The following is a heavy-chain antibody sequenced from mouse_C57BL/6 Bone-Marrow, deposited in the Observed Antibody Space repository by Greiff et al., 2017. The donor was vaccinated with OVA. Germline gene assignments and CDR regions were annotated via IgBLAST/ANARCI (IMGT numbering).Heavy chain of an antibody. Sequence: VKLQESGAELARPGASVKLSCKASGYTFTSYGISWVKQRTGQGLEWIGEIYPRSGNTYYNEKFKGKATLTADKSSSTAYMELRSLTSEDSAVYFCARNYDYGGFAYWGQGTLVTVSA. CDR2: IYPRSGNT. CDR1: GYTFTSYG. D-gene: IGHD2-4*01. J-gene: IGHJ3*01. V-gene: IGHV1-81*01. CDR3: ARNYDYGGFAY.